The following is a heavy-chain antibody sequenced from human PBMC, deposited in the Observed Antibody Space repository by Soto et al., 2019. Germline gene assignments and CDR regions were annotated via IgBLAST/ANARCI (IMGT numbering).Heavy chain of an antibody. V-gene: IGHV1-69*02. CDR2: VNPILSMS. CDR3: AISSISVFPAFDY. CDR1: GDNFNFYS. D-gene: IGHD2-15*01. Sequence: QVQLVQSGAEVKRPGSSVKVSCKASGDNFNFYSINWVRQAPGVGLEWVGRVNPILSMSNYAQRFQGRVTMTADKSSTPALMELRSLLSPHTAIYSFAISSISVFPAFDYWAQGPLVTVSS. J-gene: IGHJ4*02.